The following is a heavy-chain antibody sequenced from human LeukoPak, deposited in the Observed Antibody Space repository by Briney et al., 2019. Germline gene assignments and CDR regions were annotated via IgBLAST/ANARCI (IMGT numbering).Heavy chain of an antibody. CDR3: ARTRIAARPTDY. D-gene: IGHD6-6*01. CDR1: GGSFSGYY. V-gene: IGHV4-34*01. J-gene: IGHJ4*02. Sequence: KTSETLSLTCAVYGGSFSGYYWSWIRQPPGKGLEWIGEINHSGSTNYNPSLKSRVTISVDTSKNQFSLKLSSVTAADTAVYYCARTRIAARPTDYWGQGTLVTVSS. CDR2: INHSGST.